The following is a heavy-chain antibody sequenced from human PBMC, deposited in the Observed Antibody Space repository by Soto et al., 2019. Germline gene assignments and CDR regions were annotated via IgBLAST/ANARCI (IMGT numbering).Heavy chain of an antibody. CDR3: ARGTGGNWAAFDI. J-gene: IGHJ3*02. D-gene: IGHD2-15*01. CDR2: ISAYNDNT. Sequence: QVQLVQSGAEVKKPGASVKVSCKPSGYTFSSYAISWVRQAPGQGLEWMGWISAYNDNTNYVQKVQGRVTMTADTSTSTAYMELRSLRSDDTAVYYCARGTGGNWAAFDIWGQGTMVTVSS. CDR1: GYTFSSYA. V-gene: IGHV1-18*01.